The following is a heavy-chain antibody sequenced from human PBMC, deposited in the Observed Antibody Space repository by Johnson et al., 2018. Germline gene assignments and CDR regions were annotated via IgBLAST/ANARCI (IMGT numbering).Heavy chain of an antibody. D-gene: IGHD3-3*01. Sequence: VQLVESGGGLVKPGGSLRLSCAASGFRFSDYYMGWIRQAPGKGLEWVSHISSSDSSTYYAASVKGRLTISRDNAKNSLYLQMNSLRAEDTAVYYCARRTDLLAFDIWGQGTMVTVSS. J-gene: IGHJ3*02. CDR1: GFRFSDYY. CDR2: ISSSDSST. V-gene: IGHV3-11*04. CDR3: ARRTDLLAFDI.